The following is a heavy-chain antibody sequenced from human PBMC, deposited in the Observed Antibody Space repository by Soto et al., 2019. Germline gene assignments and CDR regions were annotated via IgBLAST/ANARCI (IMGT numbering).Heavy chain of an antibody. CDR2: INHTGST. CDR1: GGSFRDYS. CDR3: ARRRVMTLWFDP. D-gene: IGHD2-21*02. J-gene: IGHJ5*02. V-gene: IGHV4-34*01. Sequence: SETLSLTCAVYGGSFRDYSWTWIRQPPGKWLEWIGEINHTGSTNYNPSLKSRVTISVDTSKNQFSLKVSSVTAADTAVYYCARRRVMTLWFDPWGQGXLVTVSS.